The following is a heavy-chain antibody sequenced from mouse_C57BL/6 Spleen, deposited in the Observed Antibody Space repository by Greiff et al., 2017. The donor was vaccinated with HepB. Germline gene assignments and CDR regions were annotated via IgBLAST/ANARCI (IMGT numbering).Heavy chain of an antibody. D-gene: IGHD1-1*01. V-gene: IGHV1-50*01. Sequence: QVQLRQPGAELVKPGASVKLSCKASGYTFTSYWMQWVKQRPGQGLEWIGEIDPSDSYTNYNQKFKGKATLTVDTSSSTAYMQISSLTSEDSAVYYCARRGYYYGSGAWFAYWGQGTLVTVSA. CDR1: GYTFTSYW. CDR2: IDPSDSYT. J-gene: IGHJ3*01. CDR3: ARRGYYYGSGAWFAY.